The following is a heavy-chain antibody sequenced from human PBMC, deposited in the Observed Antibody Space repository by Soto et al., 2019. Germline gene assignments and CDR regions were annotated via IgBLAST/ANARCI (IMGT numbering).Heavy chain of an antibody. D-gene: IGHD3-22*01. CDR2: IWYDGSNK. V-gene: IGHV3-33*01. CDR3: ARDDPQDTMIVVLGGMDV. Sequence: PGGSLRLSCAASGFTFSSYGMHWVRQAPGKGLEWVAVIWYDGSNKYYADSVKGRFTISRDNSKNTLYLQMNSLRAEDTAVYYCARDDPQDTMIVVLGGMDVWGQGTTVTVSS. CDR1: GFTFSSYG. J-gene: IGHJ6*02.